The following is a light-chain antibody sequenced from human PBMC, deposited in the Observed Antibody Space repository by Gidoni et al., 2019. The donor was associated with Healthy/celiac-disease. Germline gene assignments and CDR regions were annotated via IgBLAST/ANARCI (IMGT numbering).Light chain of an antibody. Sequence: GTLSLSPGERAPLSCRASQSVSSSYLAWYQQKPGQAPRLLIYGASSRATGIPDRFSGSGSGTDFTLTISRLEPEDFAVYYCQQYGSSPPTFGQGTKVEIK. V-gene: IGKV3-20*01. CDR2: GAS. J-gene: IGKJ1*01. CDR3: QQYGSSPPT. CDR1: QSVSSSY.